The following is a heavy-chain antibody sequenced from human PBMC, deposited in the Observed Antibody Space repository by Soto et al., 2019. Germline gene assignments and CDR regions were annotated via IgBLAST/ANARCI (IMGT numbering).Heavy chain of an antibody. D-gene: IGHD6-6*01. CDR1: GGSISSYY. V-gene: IGHV4-59*01. J-gene: IGHJ5*02. Sequence: QVQLQESGPGLVKPSETLSLTCTVSGGSISSYYWSWIRQPPGKGLEWIGYIYYSGSTNYNPSLNSRVTISVDTSKHQFTLKLSSVTAADTAVYYCARASFIAAHHSGSNRFDPWGQGTLVTVSS. CDR2: IYYSGST. CDR3: ARASFIAAHHSGSNRFDP.